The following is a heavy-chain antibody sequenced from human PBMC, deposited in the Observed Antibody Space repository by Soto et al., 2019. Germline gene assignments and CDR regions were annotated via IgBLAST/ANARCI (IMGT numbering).Heavy chain of an antibody. Sequence: PGESLKISCKGSGYSFTSYWISWVRQMPGKGLEWMGRIDPSDSYTNYSPSFQGHVTISADKSISTAYLQWSSLKASDTAMYYCARHRNHYYGSGLMDVCGKGTTVPVSS. CDR1: GYSFTSYW. D-gene: IGHD3-10*01. J-gene: IGHJ6*04. CDR2: IDPSDSYT. V-gene: IGHV5-10-1*01. CDR3: ARHRNHYYGSGLMDV.